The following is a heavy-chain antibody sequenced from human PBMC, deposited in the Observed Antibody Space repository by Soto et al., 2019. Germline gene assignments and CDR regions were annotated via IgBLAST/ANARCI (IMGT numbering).Heavy chain of an antibody. CDR1: GFTFSSYA. Sequence: EVQLLESGGGLVQPGGSLRLSCAASGFTFSSYAMSWVRQAPGKGLEWVSAISGSAATTFYADSVKGRFTVSRDNSKNTLYLQMNSLIAEDTDVYYCARGPRYCSGYSCDYYMDVWGKGTTVTVSS. J-gene: IGHJ6*03. V-gene: IGHV3-23*01. D-gene: IGHD2-15*01. CDR2: ISGSAATT. CDR3: ARGPRYCSGYSCDYYMDV.